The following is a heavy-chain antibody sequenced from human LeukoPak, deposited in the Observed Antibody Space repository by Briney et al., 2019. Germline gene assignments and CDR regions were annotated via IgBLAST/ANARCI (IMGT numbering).Heavy chain of an antibody. CDR3: ARDGLFVVVPAARGDAFDI. V-gene: IGHV1-18*04. CDR1: GYTFTSYG. Sequence: ASVKVSCKASGYTFTSYGISWVRQAPGQGLEGMGWISAYNGNTNYAQKLQGRVTMTTDTSTSTAYMELRSLSSDDTAVYYCARDGLFVVVPAARGDAFDIWGQGTMVTVSS. J-gene: IGHJ3*02. D-gene: IGHD2-2*01. CDR2: ISAYNGNT.